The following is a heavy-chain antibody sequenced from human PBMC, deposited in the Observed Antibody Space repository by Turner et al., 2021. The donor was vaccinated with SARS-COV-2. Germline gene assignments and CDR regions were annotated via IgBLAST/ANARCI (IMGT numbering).Heavy chain of an antibody. V-gene: IGHV4-39*01. CDR1: GGCISSSSYY. Sequence: QLHLQDSGPGLVQPSATLSLTWTVSGGCISSSSYYWSWIRQPPGKGLEWIVSIDYSGSTYYNPSLKSRVTIFVDTTKNQFSLKLSSVTAADTAVYYCARHWEVAAAAYLARFDPWGQGTLVTVSS. CDR2: IDYSGST. D-gene: IGHD6-25*01. CDR3: ARHWEVAAAAYLARFDP. J-gene: IGHJ5*02.